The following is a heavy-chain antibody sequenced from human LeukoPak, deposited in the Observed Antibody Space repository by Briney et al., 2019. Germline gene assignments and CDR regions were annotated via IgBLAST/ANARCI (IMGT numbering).Heavy chain of an antibody. CDR2: IYHSGST. D-gene: IGHD2-15*01. J-gene: IGHJ6*02. V-gene: IGHV4-30-2*01. CDR1: GGSISSGGYS. Sequence: SSETLSLTCAVSGGSISSGGYSWSWIRQPPGKGLEWIGYIYHSGSTYYNPSLKSRVTISVDRSKNQFSLKLSSVTAADTAVYYCARAAGSGPSALYYYYGMDVWGQGTTVTVSS. CDR3: ARAAGSGPSALYYYYGMDV.